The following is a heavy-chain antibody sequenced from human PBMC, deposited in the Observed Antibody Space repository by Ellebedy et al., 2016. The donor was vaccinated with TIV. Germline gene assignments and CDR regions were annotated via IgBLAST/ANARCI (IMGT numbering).Heavy chain of an antibody. V-gene: IGHV3-30*02. J-gene: IGHJ4*02. Sequence: PGGSLRLSCTLSGFIFNIYAIHRVRQAPGKGLEWVALLSFHGSQEDYAASVKGRFTIARDISKNTLYLQMNSLRAEDTALYYCATQSGESFRQSLDYWGQGTLVTVSS. CDR1: GFIFNIYA. CDR2: LSFHGSQE. D-gene: IGHD4-17*01. CDR3: ATQSGESFRQSLDY.